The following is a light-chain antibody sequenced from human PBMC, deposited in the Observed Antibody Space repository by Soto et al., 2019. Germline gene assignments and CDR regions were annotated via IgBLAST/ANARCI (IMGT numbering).Light chain of an antibody. CDR1: ENVKFN. J-gene: IGKJ5*01. CDR2: NAS. CDR3: QQYYNWPLT. V-gene: IGKV3-15*01. Sequence: EIVMTQSPASLSVSPGERATLSCRASENVKFNLAWYQQRPGQAPRLLFYNASTRATAFPARFSGSGSGTDYIVTISLLHSEDSAVYYCQQYYNWPLTFGQGTRLEIK.